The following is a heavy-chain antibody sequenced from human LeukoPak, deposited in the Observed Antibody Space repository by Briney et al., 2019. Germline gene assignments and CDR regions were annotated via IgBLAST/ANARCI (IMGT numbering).Heavy chain of an antibody. D-gene: IGHD5-24*01. CDR3: AKDTETAAGYGAFDI. Sequence: GGSLRLSCAASGFTFDDYTMHWVRQAPGKGLEWVSLISWDGGSTYYADSVKGRFTISRDNSKNSLYLQMNSLRTEDTALYYCAKDTETAAGYGAFDIWGQGTMVTVSS. CDR1: GFTFDDYT. V-gene: IGHV3-43*01. J-gene: IGHJ3*02. CDR2: ISWDGGST.